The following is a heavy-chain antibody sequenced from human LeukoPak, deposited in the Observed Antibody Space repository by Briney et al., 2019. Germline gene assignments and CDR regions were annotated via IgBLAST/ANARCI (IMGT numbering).Heavy chain of an antibody. Sequence: TSVKVSCKASGYIFSNYGISWVRQAPGQGLEWMGWISNYDGRTNFAHNFHGRVTLTTDTSTSTTCKHRRTLRADNTSVFYSARGFLEGEGRTEEYFDYWGQGTLVIVSS. CDR2: ISNYDGRT. D-gene: IGHD2-2*01. CDR3: ARGFLEGEGRTEEYFDY. J-gene: IGHJ4*02. CDR1: GYIFSNYG. V-gene: IGHV1-18*01.